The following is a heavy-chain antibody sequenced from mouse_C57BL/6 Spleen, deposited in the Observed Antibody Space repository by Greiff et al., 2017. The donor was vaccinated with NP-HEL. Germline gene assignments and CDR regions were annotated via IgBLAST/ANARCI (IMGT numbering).Heavy chain of an antibody. CDR1: GFTFSDYY. D-gene: IGHD2-13*01. V-gene: IGHV5-12*01. CDR2: ISNGGGST. J-gene: IGHJ4*01. Sequence: EVKLVESGGGLVQPGGSLKLSCAASGFTFSDYYMYWVRQTPEKRLEWVAYISNGGGSTYYPDTVKGRFTISRDNAKNTLYLQMSRLKSEDTAMYYCARVYYGDAMDYWGQGTSVTVSS. CDR3: ARVYYGDAMDY.